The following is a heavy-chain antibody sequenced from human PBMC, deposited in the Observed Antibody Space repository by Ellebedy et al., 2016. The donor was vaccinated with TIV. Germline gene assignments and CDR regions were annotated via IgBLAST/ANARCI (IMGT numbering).Heavy chain of an antibody. J-gene: IGHJ4*02. D-gene: IGHD3/OR15-3a*01. Sequence: MPSETLSLTCSVSGVSISNYYWSWIRQPPGKGLEWIGYIYYTGSTNYNPSLKSRVTISVDTSKNQFSLKLSSVTAADTAVDYCARLVGGTGYFDNWGQGTLVTVSS. CDR1: GVSISNYY. V-gene: IGHV4-59*01. CDR3: ARLVGGTGYFDN. CDR2: IYYTGST.